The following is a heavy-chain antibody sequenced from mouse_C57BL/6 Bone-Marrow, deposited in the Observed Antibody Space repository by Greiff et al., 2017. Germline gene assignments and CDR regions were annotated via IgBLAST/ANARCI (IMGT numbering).Heavy chain of an antibody. CDR1: GYTFTDYN. V-gene: IGHV1-22*01. D-gene: IGHD4-1*01. J-gene: IGHJ2*01. CDR3: ARRGLTGTLYYFDY. CDR2: INPNNGGT. Sequence: VHVKQSGPELVKPGASVKMSCKASGYTFTDYNMHWVKQSHGKSLEWIGYINPNNGGTSYNQKFKGKATLTVNKSSSTAYMELRSLTSEDSAVYSCARRGLTGTLYYFDYWGQGTTLTVSS.